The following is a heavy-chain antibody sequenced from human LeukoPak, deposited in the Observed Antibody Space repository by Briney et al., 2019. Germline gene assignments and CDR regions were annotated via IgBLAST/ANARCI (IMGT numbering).Heavy chain of an antibody. CDR3: TKDYSR. V-gene: IGHV3-53*01. D-gene: IGHD4-11*01. CDR2: MYTAGGT. CDR1: GFTVSSTY. Sequence: PGGFLRLSCAASGFTVSSTYMTWVRQAPGKGLEWVSVMYTAGGTYYADSVKGRFTISRDNSNNTLYLQMNSLRAEDTAVYYCTKDYSRWGQGTLVTVSS. J-gene: IGHJ4*02.